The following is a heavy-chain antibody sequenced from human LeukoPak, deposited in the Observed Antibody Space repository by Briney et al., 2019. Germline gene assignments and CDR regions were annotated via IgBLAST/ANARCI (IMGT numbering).Heavy chain of an antibody. CDR2: ISSSGSTI. D-gene: IGHD6-13*01. J-gene: IGHJ3*02. CDR3: ASRSWSLYSSSWRDAFDI. Sequence: GGSLRLSCAASGFTFSDYYMSWIRQAPGKGLEWVSYISSSGSTIYYADSVKGRFTISRDNAKNSLYLQMNSLRAEDTAVYYCASRSWSLYSSSWRDAFDIWGQGTMVTVSS. V-gene: IGHV3-11*04. CDR1: GFTFSDYY.